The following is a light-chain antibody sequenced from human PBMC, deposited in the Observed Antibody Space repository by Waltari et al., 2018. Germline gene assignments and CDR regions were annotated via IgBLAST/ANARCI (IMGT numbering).Light chain of an antibody. V-gene: IGLV1-44*01. Sequence: QSVLTQPPSASGTPGQGVTISCSGRSSNIGSNTVSWYQQFPGTAPRLLMNTDNQRPSGVPDRFSGSKSGTSASLAISGLQSEDEAHYFCAAWDDSLNGRVFGGGTKVTVL. CDR1: SSNIGSNT. J-gene: IGLJ3*02. CDR3: AAWDDSLNGRV. CDR2: TDN.